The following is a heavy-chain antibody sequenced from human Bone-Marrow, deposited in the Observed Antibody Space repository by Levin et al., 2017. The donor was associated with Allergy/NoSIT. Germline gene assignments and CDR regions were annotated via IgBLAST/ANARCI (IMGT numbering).Heavy chain of an antibody. V-gene: IGHV3-30*18. CDR3: AKGLEVVHGVLLWFGESLDV. D-gene: IGHD3-10*01. Sequence: GESLKISCAASGFTFSSYGMHWVRQAPGKGLEWVAVISYDGSNKYYADSVKGRFTISRDNSKNTLYLQMNSLRAEDTAVYYCAKGLEVVHGVLLWFGESLDVWGQGTTVTVSS. J-gene: IGHJ6*02. CDR1: GFTFSSYG. CDR2: ISYDGSNK.